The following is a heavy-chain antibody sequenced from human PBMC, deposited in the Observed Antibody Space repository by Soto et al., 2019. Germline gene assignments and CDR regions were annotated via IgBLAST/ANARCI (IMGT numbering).Heavy chain of an antibody. CDR3: ATWLLREHAFDI. D-gene: IGHD2-15*01. J-gene: IGHJ3*02. CDR1: GFTVNGKKY. CDR2: LYIADGT. Sequence: DVQVVESGGGLIQPGGSLRLSCAASGFTVNGKKYMTWVRQAPGKGLEWVSALYIADGTYYADSVKGRFTVSIDSSKNTVYLQMNNLSPEDTAVYYCATWLLREHAFDIWVLGTMVTVSS. V-gene: IGHV3-53*01.